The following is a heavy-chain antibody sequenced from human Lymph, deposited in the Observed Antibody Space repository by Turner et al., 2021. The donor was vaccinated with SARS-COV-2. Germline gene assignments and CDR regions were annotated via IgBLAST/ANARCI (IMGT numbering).Heavy chain of an antibody. J-gene: IGHJ6*02. D-gene: IGHD3-10*01. V-gene: IGHV1-69*04. CDR1: GSTFSSYA. Sequence: QVQLVQSGAAVKKPGSSVKVSCEASGSTFSSYAIRWVRQAPGQGLEWMGVIYYIRRKKTYTQNFKGRVTITADKSTSTAYMELSSLRSEDTAVFYCARVAGGFGGLGYYYYYGMDVWGQGTTVTVSS. CDR3: ARVAGGFGGLGYYYYYGMDV. CDR2: IYYIRRKK.